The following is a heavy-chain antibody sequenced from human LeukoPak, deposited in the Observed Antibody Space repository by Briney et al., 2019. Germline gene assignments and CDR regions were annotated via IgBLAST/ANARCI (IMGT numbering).Heavy chain of an antibody. CDR3: APRVVVITAPFDY. D-gene: IGHD2-21*01. CDR2: IRYDGTNK. Sequence: GGSLRLSCAASGFTFSSYGMHWVRQAPGKGLEWVAFIRYDGTNKYYADSVKGRFTISRDNSKNTLYLQMNSLRAEDTAVYYCAPRVVVITAPFDYWGQGTLVTVSS. V-gene: IGHV3-30*02. J-gene: IGHJ4*02. CDR1: GFTFSSYG.